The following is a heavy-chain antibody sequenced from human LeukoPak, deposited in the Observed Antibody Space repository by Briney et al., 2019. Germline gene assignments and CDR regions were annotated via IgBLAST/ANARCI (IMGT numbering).Heavy chain of an antibody. Sequence: ASVKVSCKASGYTFTGYYIHWVRQAPGQGLEWMGRINPNNGDTNYAQKFQGRVTMTRDTAISTVYMELSRLRSDDTAVYYCARDGIMTTVTSTFDYWGQGTLVTVSS. CDR2: INPNNGDT. V-gene: IGHV1-2*06. D-gene: IGHD4-17*01. CDR1: GYTFTGYY. CDR3: ARDGIMTTVTSTFDY. J-gene: IGHJ4*02.